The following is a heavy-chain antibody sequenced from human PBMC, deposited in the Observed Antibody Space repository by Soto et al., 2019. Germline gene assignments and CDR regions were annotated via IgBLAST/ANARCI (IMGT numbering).Heavy chain of an antibody. V-gene: IGHV3-21*01. J-gene: IGHJ5*02. CDR1: GFTFSSYS. CDR3: ARDRWNCSSTSCYKNWFDP. D-gene: IGHD2-2*02. Sequence: EVQLVESGGGLVKPGGSLRLSCAASGFTFSSYSMNWVRQAPGKGLEWVSSISSSSSYIYYADSVKGRFTISRDNAKNSLYLQMNSLRAENTAVYYCARDRWNCSSTSCYKNWFDPWGQGTLVTVSS. CDR2: ISSSSSYI.